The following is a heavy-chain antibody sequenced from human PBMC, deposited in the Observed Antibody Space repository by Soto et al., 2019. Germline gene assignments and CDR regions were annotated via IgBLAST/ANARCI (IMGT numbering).Heavy chain of an antibody. V-gene: IGHV3-48*03. CDR1: GFIFSTYD. CDR3: ARQGGYSREGASDS. CDR2: ISSSGDSR. J-gene: IGHJ4*02. Sequence: EVRLEESGGGRVQPGGSLRLSCVASGFIFSTYDMNWVRQAPGQGLEWIAYISSSGDSRSYADSVKGRFTVSRDNAQDSVYLQMNSLKAEETGFYYCARQGGYSREGASDSWGQGAPVTVFS. D-gene: IGHD5-12*01.